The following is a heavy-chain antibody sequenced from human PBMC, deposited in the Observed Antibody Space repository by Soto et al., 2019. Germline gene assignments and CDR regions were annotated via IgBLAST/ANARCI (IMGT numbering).Heavy chain of an antibody. V-gene: IGHV3-23*01. CDR2: ISGSGGST. CDR1: GFTFSSYA. D-gene: IGHD5-18*01. J-gene: IGHJ5*02. Sequence: PGGSLRLSCAASGFTFSSYAMSWVRQAPGKGLEWVSAISGSGGSTYYADSVKGRFTISRDNSKNTLYLQMNSLRAEDTAVYYCAKDSSYGFRSFNWFDPGGQGTLVTVSS. CDR3: AKDSSYGFRSFNWFDP.